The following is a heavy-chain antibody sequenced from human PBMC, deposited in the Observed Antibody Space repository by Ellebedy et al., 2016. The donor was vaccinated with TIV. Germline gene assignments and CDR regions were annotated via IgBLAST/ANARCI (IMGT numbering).Heavy chain of an antibody. J-gene: IGHJ4*02. CDR3: ARGVDGSEDY. CDR1: GGSTRNYY. D-gene: IGHD6-19*01. CDR2: IYYSGST. V-gene: IGHV4-59*01. Sequence: SETLSLTCTVSGGSTRNYYWSWIWQPPGKGLEWIGYIYYSGSTNYNPSLKSRVTISVDTSKNQFSLKLSSVTAADTAVYYCARGVDGSEDYWGQGTLVTVSS.